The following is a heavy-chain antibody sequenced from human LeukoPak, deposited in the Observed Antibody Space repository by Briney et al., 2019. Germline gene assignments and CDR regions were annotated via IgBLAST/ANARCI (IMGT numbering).Heavy chain of an antibody. CDR2: MYHSGNI. D-gene: IGHD3-10*01. CDR1: GYSITSGYQ. J-gene: IGHJ4*02. V-gene: IGHV4-38-2*02. CDR3: ARLLGSVSFSDV. Sequence: SEPLSLTCIVSGYSITSGYQWGWIRQTQGKGLEWIGTMYHSGNINYNPSLMSRVTASVDTSKNQFSLKLDSVTAADTAVFYCARLLGSVSFSDVWGQGILVTVSS.